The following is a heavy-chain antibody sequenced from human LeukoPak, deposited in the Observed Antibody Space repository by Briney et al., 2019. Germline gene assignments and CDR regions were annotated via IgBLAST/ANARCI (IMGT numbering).Heavy chain of an antibody. V-gene: IGHV1-24*01. D-gene: IGHD3-9*01. CDR1: GYSLSELS. J-gene: IGHJ4*02. CDR3: ASGHTTYFFQD. Sequence: ASVKVSCKVSGYSLSELSMHWVRQAPGKGLEWMGGFDPEDGETFYAQNFQGRVAMTLDTSTDTAYMELSSVRSEDTAVYDCASGHTTYFFQDWGQGTLVSVSS. CDR2: FDPEDGET.